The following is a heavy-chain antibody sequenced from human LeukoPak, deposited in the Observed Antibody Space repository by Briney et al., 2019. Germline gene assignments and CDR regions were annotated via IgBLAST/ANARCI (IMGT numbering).Heavy chain of an antibody. CDR3: ARLRAKTIRYFDY. V-gene: IGHV4-59*08. CDR1: GGSISSYY. D-gene: IGHD3-9*01. Sequence: PSETLSLTCTVSGGSISSYYWSWIRQPPGKGLEWIGYIYYSGSTNYNPSLKSRVTISVDTSKNQFSLKLSSVTAADTAVYYCARLRAKTIRYFDYWGQGTLVTVSS. J-gene: IGHJ4*02. CDR2: IYYSGST.